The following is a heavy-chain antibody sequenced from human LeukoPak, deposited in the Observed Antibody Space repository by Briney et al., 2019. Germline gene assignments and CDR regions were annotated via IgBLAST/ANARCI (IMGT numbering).Heavy chain of an antibody. CDR2: INHSGST. CDR1: GGSFSGYY. V-gene: IGHV4-34*01. CDR3: ARGRYSYGY. D-gene: IGHD5-18*01. Sequence: PSETLSLTYAVYGGSFSGYYWSWIRQPPGKGLEWIGEINHSGSTNYNPSLKSRVTISVDTSKNQFSLKLSSVTAADTAVYYCARGRYSYGYWGQGTLVTVSS. J-gene: IGHJ4*02.